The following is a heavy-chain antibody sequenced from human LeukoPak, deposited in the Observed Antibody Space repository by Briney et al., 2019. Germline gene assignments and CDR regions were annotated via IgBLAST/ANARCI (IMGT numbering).Heavy chain of an antibody. J-gene: IGHJ3*02. CDR1: GFTFSSYG. Sequence: GRSLRLSCAASGFTFSSYGMHWVRQAPGKGLEWVAVIWYDGSNKYYADSVKGRFTISRDNSKSTLYLQMNSLRAEDTAVYYCAREFCSSTSCYDAFDIWGQGTMVTVSS. CDR3: AREFCSSTSCYDAFDI. CDR2: IWYDGSNK. D-gene: IGHD2-2*01. V-gene: IGHV3-33*01.